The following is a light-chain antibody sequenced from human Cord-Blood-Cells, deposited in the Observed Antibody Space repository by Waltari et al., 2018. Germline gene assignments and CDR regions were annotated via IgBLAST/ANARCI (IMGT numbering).Light chain of an antibody. CDR1: QSLLHSNGYNY. V-gene: IGKV2-28*01. CDR3: MQALQTPIT. CDR2: LGS. J-gene: IGKJ5*01. Sequence: EIVMTQSPLSLPVTPGEPASISCRSSQSLLHSNGYNYLDWYLQKPGQSPQLLIYLGSNRASGVPDRFSGSGSGTDFTLKISRVEAEYVGVYYCMQALQTPITFGQGTRLEIK.